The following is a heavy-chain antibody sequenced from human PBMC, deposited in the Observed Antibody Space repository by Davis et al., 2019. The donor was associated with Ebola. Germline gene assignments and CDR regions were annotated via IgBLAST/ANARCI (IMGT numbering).Heavy chain of an antibody. Sequence: PSETLSLTCTVSGGSISSYYWSWIRQPPGKGLEWIGYIYYSGSTNYNPSLKSRVTISVDTSKNQFSLKLSSVTAADTAVYYCASIFGTRYCSGGSCPLLGFDYWGQGTLVTVSS. J-gene: IGHJ4*02. V-gene: IGHV4-59*12. CDR3: ASIFGTRYCSGGSCPLLGFDY. CDR1: GGSISSYY. D-gene: IGHD2-15*01. CDR2: IYYSGST.